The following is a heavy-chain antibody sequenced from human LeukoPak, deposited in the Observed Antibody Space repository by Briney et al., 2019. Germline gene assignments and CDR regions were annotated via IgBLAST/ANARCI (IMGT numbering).Heavy chain of an antibody. Sequence: GGSLRLSCEGSGFTFSSHAVTWVRQVPGKGLQWVSGVSGSGVSTYYADSVKGRFTISRDNSKNTVYLQMNSLRADDTAMYYCAKAKGIGVVAAIMLDAFDIWGQGTMVTVSS. CDR2: VSGSGVST. J-gene: IGHJ3*02. CDR3: AKAKGIGVVAAIMLDAFDI. CDR1: GFTFSSHA. V-gene: IGHV3-23*01. D-gene: IGHD2-21*02.